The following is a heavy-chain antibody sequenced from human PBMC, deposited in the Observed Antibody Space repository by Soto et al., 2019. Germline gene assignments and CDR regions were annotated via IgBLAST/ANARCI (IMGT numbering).Heavy chain of an antibody. CDR1: GFIFCSYW. Sequence: GGGLRLSWGTSGFIFCSYWMRWVRPAPGKGPEWVAYMSRSSSNKYYADSVKGRFTISRDNAKNSLYLQMDSLRAEDTAVYYCASLSIAAAGMALGYWGQGTLVTVSS. D-gene: IGHD6-13*01. J-gene: IGHJ4*02. CDR2: MSRSSSNK. V-gene: IGHV3-48*01. CDR3: ASLSIAAAGMALGY.